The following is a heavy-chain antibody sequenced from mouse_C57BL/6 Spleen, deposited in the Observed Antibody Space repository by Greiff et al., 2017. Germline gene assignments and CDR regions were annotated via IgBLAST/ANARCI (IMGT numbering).Heavy chain of an antibody. J-gene: IGHJ4*01. Sequence: QVQLQQPGAELVKPGASVKLSCKASGYTFTSYWMQWVKQRPGQGLEWIGEIDPSDSYTNYNQKFKGKATLTVDTSSSAAYMQLSSLTSEDSAVYYCARGRIDYGEGGYAMDYWGQGTSVTVSS. CDR3: ARGRIDYGEGGYAMDY. CDR1: GYTFTSYW. V-gene: IGHV1-50*01. D-gene: IGHD2-13*01. CDR2: IDPSDSYT.